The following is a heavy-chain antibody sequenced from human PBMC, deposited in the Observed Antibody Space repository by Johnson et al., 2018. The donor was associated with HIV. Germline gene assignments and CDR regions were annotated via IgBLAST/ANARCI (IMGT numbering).Heavy chain of an antibody. J-gene: IGHJ3*02. CDR2: ISWNSGSR. V-gene: IGHV3-9*01. CDR3: AKDNAHYYGSWRGDAFDI. Sequence: LVESGGGLVQPGRSLRLSCAASGFTFDDYAMHWVRQAPGKGLEWVSGISWNSGSRGCADSVKGRFTISRDKAKNSLYLQMNSLRAEDTAVYYCAKDNAHYYGSWRGDAFDIWGQGTKVTVSS. D-gene: IGHD3-10*01. CDR1: GFTFDDYA.